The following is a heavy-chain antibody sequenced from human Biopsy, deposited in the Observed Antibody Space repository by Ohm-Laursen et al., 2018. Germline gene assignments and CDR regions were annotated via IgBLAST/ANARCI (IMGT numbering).Heavy chain of an antibody. V-gene: IGHV3-15*01. CDR1: GFTFTHAW. CDR2: IKSKSDGEAT. D-gene: IGHD5-12*01. J-gene: IGHJ4*02. CDR3: TVDLGRGFH. Sequence: GTLSLTCAASGFTFTHAWMSWVRQGPGKGLEWLGRIKSKSDGEATDYAAAVQGRFAISRDDSTNTFYLQMNSLKSEDTGVFYCTVDLGRGFHWGQGTLVTVSS.